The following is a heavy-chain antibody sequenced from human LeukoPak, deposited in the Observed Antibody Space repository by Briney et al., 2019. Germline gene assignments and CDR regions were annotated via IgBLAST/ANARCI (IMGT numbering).Heavy chain of an antibody. CDR2: INWNGGST. CDR1: GFTFDDYG. Sequence: GGSLRLSCAASGFTFDDYGMSWVRQAPGQGLEWVSGINWNGGSTGYADSVKGRFTISRDNAKNSLYLQMNSLRAEDTALYYCASGDSSSSWFDRWGQGTLVTFS. V-gene: IGHV3-20*04. CDR3: ASGDSSSSWFDR. D-gene: IGHD6-6*01. J-gene: IGHJ5*02.